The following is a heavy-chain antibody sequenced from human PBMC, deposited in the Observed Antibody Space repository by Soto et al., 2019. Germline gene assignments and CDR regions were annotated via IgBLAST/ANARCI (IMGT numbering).Heavy chain of an antibody. V-gene: IGHV4-31*02. CDR2: IYYTGST. J-gene: IGHJ4*02. Sequence: SETLSLTCTVSGDSISRGGYYWSWIRQHPGKGLEWIGYIYYTGSTYYNPSPKSRITISVDTSKNQFSLKVSSVTAADTVVYYCARVTYYYDSSGIDYWGLGILVTVSS. CDR3: ARVTYYYDSSGIDY. CDR1: GDSISRGGYY. D-gene: IGHD3-22*01.